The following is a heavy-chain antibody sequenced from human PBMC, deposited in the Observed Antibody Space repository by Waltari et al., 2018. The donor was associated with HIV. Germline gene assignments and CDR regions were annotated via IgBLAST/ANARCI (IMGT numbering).Heavy chain of an antibody. V-gene: IGHV1-18*01. Sequence: QVQLVQSGAEVKKPGASLKVSCKASGSSFTRYGISWVRQAPGQGLEWIGWIIVYNDNTKYAQKIQDRLNMTTDSPTSTAYMELRSLRSDDTAVYYCARAPMTTVTSRGFDIWGQGTMVIVSS. D-gene: IGHD4-17*01. J-gene: IGHJ3*02. CDR2: IIVYNDNT. CDR3: ARAPMTTVTSRGFDI. CDR1: GSSFTRYG.